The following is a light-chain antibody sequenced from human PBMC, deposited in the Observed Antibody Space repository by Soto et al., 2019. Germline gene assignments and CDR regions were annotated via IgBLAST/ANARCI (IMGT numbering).Light chain of an antibody. V-gene: IGKV1-39*01. CDR2: AAS. J-gene: IGKJ1*01. Sequence: DIQMTQSPSSLSASLGDRVTITCLASQGISTYLNCYQQKTGKAPKLMIYAASSLQSGVPSRLSGSGSEKDFTLTLSSLQPEDFATYSCQQSYSTTWTFGQGTKVDIK. CDR3: QQSYSTTWT. CDR1: QGISTY.